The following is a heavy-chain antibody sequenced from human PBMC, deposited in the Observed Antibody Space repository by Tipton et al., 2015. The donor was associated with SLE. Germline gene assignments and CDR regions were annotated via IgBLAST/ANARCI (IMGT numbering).Heavy chain of an antibody. CDR2: IYTSGNT. D-gene: IGHD3-22*01. V-gene: IGHV4-61*09. Sequence: TLSLTCTVSGDSISSGSFHWSWIRQPAGKGLEWIGNIYTSGNTIYNPSLKGRVSISGPTSKNQVSLKLSSVTAADTAVYYCARIWGYYDSSVYYPDAFDIWGQGTMVTVSS. CDR1: GDSISSGSFH. CDR3: ARIWGYYDSSVYYPDAFDI. J-gene: IGHJ3*02.